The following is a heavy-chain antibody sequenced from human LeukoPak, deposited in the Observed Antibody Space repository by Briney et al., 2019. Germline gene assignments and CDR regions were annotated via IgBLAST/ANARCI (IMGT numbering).Heavy chain of an antibody. CDR3: TRVPIRTVTMIIVIRGHDAFDI. CDR1: GFSFGDYA. CDR2: IRAKAYGGTT. J-gene: IGHJ3*02. Sequence: SGGSLRLSCTASGFSFGDYAMNWFRQAPGKGLEWVGFIRAKAYGGTTEYAASVKGRFTISRDDSKSIAYLQMNSLQTEDTAVYFCTRVPIRTVTMIIVIRGHDAFDIWGKGTMATVPS. D-gene: IGHD3-22*01. V-gene: IGHV3-49*03.